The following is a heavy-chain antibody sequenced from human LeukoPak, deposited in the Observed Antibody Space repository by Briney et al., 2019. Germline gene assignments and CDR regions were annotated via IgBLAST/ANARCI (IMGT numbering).Heavy chain of an antibody. J-gene: IGHJ4*02. D-gene: IGHD3-22*01. V-gene: IGHV1-69*13. CDR1: GGTFSSYA. Sequence: GASVKVSCKASGGTFSSYAISWVRQAPGQGLEWMGGIIPIFGTANYAQKFQGRVTITADESTSTAYMELSSLRSEDTAVYYCALCYYDSSGYSNFDYWGRGTLVTVSS. CDR2: IIPIFGTA. CDR3: ALCYYDSSGYSNFDY.